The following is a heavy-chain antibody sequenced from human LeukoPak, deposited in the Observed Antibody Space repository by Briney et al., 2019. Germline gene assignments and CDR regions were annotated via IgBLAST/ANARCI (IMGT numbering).Heavy chain of an antibody. V-gene: IGHV3-74*01. CDR1: GFTFSNAW. D-gene: IGHD3-10*01. J-gene: IGHJ4*02. Sequence: TGGSLRLSCAASGFTFSNAWMRWVRQAPGKGLVWVSRIDSDGTSTSYADSVKGRFTISRDNAKNTLYLQMNSLRAEDTAVYYCARGGYYASGSYDYWGQGTLVTVSS. CDR3: ARGGYYASGSYDY. CDR2: IDSDGTST.